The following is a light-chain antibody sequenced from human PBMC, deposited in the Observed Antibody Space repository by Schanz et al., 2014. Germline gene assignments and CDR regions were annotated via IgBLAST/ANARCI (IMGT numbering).Light chain of an antibody. J-gene: IGLJ3*02. CDR3: QSYDSSLSEWV. Sequence: QSVLTQPPSVSGAPGQRVTISCTGSSSNIGAGYDVHWYQQLPGAAPKLLIYDNDKRPSGIPDRFSGSKSGTSASLAIRGLQAEDEADYYCQSYDSSLSEWVFGGGTKLTVL. V-gene: IGLV1-40*01. CDR2: DND. CDR1: SSNIGAGYD.